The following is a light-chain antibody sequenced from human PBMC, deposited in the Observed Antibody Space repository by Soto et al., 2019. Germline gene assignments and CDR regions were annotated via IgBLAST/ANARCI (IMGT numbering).Light chain of an antibody. V-gene: IGKV3-20*01. CDR1: QSISSSY. CDR3: QQYGSSLWT. J-gene: IGKJ1*01. Sequence: ELVLTQSPGTLSLSPEERATLSCRASQSISSSYLAWYQQKPGQAPRLLIYGASSRASGIPDRFSGSGSGTDFTLTISRLEPEDFAVYYCQQYGSSLWTFGQGTKVDIK. CDR2: GAS.